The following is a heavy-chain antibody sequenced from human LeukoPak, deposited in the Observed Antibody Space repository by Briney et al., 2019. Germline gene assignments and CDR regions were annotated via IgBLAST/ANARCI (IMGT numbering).Heavy chain of an antibody. V-gene: IGHV5-51*01. CDR3: ASTYCSSTSCYRHDAFDI. J-gene: IGHJ3*02. D-gene: IGHD2-2*01. Sequence: GESLKISCKGSGYSFTSYWIGWVRQMPGKGLEWMGIIYPGDSDTRYSPSFQGQVTISADKSISTAYLQWCSLKASDTAMYYCASTYCSSTSCYRHDAFDIWGQGTMVTVSS. CDR1: GYSFTSYW. CDR2: IYPGDSDT.